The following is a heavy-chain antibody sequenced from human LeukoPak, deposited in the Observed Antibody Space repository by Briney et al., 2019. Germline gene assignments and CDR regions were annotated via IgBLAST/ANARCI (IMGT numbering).Heavy chain of an antibody. CDR3: LGYYSGSPN. Sequence: PGGSLRLSCAASGFTFSYNWMHWVRQAPGKGLVWVSRISSDGRTTHYADSVKGRFTISRDSAKNTLFLQMNDLGAEDTAVYYCLGYYSGSPNWGQGTLVTVSS. V-gene: IGHV3-74*01. J-gene: IGHJ4*02. CDR2: ISSDGRTT. CDR1: GFTFSYNW. D-gene: IGHD3-10*01.